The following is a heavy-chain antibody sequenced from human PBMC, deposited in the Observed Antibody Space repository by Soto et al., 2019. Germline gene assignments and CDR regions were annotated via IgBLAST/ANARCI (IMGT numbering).Heavy chain of an antibody. CDR3: AGGLRELSLFDY. CDR2: ISYDGSNK. J-gene: IGHJ4*02. CDR1: GFTFSSYG. Sequence: QVQLVESGGGVVQPGRSLRLSCAASGFTFSSYGIHWVRQAPGKGLEWVAHISYDGSNKYYADSVKGRFTISRDNSKNTLYLQMNSLRTEDTAVYYWAGGLRELSLFDYWGQGTLVTVSS. V-gene: IGHV3-30*03. D-gene: IGHD3-16*02.